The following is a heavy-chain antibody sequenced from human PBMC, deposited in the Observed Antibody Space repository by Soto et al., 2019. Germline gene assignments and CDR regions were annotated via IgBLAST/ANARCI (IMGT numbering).Heavy chain of an antibody. V-gene: IGHV4-59*02. CDR3: ARRECCGTNGAPGCFDP. D-gene: IGHD2-21*01. J-gene: IGHJ5*02. Sequence: QVQLQESGPGLVKPSETLSLTCSVSGGSVSTYYWSWVRQPPGKGLEWIGYIYNSGSTYYNPSLKSRVTIAVDTSKNQFAMNLSSVTAADTGVYYCARRECCGTNGAPGCFDPWGQGTLVTVSS. CDR1: GGSVSTYY. CDR2: IYNSGST.